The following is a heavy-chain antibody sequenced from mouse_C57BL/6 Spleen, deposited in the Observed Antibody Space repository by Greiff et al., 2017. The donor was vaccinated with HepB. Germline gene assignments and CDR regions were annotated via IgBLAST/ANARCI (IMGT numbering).Heavy chain of an antibody. CDR3: ARGRTLYGSPYYYAMDY. CDR1: GYTFTSYW. V-gene: IGHV1-52*01. CDR2: IDPSDSET. Sequence: QVQLQQPGAELVRPGSSVKLSCKASGYTFTSYWMHWVKQRPIQGLEWIGNIDPSDSETHYNQKFKDKATLTVDKSSSTAYMQLSSLTSEDSAVYYCARGRTLYGSPYYYAMDYWGQGTSVTVSS. J-gene: IGHJ4*01. D-gene: IGHD1-1*01.